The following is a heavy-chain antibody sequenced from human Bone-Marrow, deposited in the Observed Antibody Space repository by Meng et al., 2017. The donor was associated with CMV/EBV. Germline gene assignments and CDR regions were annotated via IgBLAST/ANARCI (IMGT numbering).Heavy chain of an antibody. CDR3: AREGVTGTTVDHYYGMDV. D-gene: IGHD1-7*01. CDR1: GGTFSSYA. CDR2: IIPILGIA. Sequence: SVKVSCKASGGTFSSYAISWVRQAPGQGLEWMGGIIPILGIANYAQKFQGRVTITADKSTSTAYMELSSLRSEDTAVYYCAREGVTGTTVDHYYGMDVWGQETTVTVSS. V-gene: IGHV1-69*10. J-gene: IGHJ6*02.